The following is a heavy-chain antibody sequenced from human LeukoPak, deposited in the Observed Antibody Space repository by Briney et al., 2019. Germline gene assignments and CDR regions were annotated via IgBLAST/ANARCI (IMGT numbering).Heavy chain of an antibody. CDR1: GGSFSGYY. J-gene: IGHJ5*02. V-gene: IGHV4-34*01. CDR2: INHSGST. D-gene: IGHD3-10*01. CDR3: ASLITMVRGVIITNWFDP. Sequence: PSETLSLTCAVYGGSFSGYYWSWIRQPPGKGLEWIGEINHSGSTNYSPSLKSRVTISVDTSKNQFSLKLSSVTAADTAVYYCASLITMVRGVIITNWFDPWGQGTLVTVSS.